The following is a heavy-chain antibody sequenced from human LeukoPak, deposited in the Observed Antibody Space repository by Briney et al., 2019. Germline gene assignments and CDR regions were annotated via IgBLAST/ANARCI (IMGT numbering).Heavy chain of an antibody. V-gene: IGHV1-2*02. D-gene: IGHD3-10*01. CDR1: GYTFKDYY. J-gene: IGHJ4*02. Sequence: ASVNVSCKASGYTFKDYYMHWVRQAPGQGLEWMGWISPNRGGTIYARTFQGRVTMTRDMSVTTFYLELSGLRSDDTAVYYCARRGVTGEDLDHWGQGTLVTVSP. CDR2: ISPNRGGT. CDR3: ARRGVTGEDLDH.